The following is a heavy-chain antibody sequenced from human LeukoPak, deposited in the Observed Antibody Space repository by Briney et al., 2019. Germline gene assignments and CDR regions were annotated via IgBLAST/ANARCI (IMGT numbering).Heavy chain of an antibody. CDR3: ARHWETSSWYVDY. CDR2: IYYSGSS. D-gene: IGHD6-13*01. J-gene: IGHJ4*02. CDR1: GGSISNYY. V-gene: IGHV4-59*08. Sequence: SETLCLTCTVSGGSISNYYWSWIRQPPGKGLEWIGYIYYSGSSNYNPSLKSRVTISVDTSKNQFSLKLSSVTAADTAVYYCARHWETSSWYVDYWGQGTLVTVSS.